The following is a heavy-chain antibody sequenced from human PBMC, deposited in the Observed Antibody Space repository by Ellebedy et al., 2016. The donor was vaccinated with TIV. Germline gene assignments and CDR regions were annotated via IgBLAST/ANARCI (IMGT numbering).Heavy chain of an antibody. V-gene: IGHV3-48*02. CDR1: GFIFSNHG. D-gene: IGHD2-15*01. CDR3: TRVNGIGGMDV. J-gene: IGHJ6*02. Sequence: GESLKISCAASGFIFSNHGMSWVRQAPGKGLEWVSYISSSGSIMYSADSVKGRFTISRDNAKNSLYLQMNSLRDEATAVYHCTRVNGIGGMDVWGQGTTVTVSS. CDR2: ISSSGSIM.